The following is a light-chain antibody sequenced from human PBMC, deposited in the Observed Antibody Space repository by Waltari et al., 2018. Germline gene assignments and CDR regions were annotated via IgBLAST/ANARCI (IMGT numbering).Light chain of an antibody. CDR2: WAS. CDR3: QQYYSSPFT. Sequence: DIVMTQSPDSLAVSLGARATINCKSSRTVLWSSNNKNYLGWYQQKPGQHPELLIYWASTRESGVPDRFSGSGSGTDFTLTISSLQAEDVAVYYCQQYYSSPFTFGQGTKLEIK. CDR1: RTVLWSSNNKNY. V-gene: IGKV4-1*01. J-gene: IGKJ2*01.